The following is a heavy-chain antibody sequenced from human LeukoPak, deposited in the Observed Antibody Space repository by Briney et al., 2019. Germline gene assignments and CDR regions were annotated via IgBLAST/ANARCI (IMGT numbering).Heavy chain of an antibody. V-gene: IGHV4-59*01. Sequence: PSETLSLTCTVSGGSISGYYWSWIRQPPGKGLEWIGSIYYSGSTDYNPSLKSRVIISVDTSKNQLSLSLISVTAADTAVYYCARDGVSALNLYSDLWGRGTLVTVSS. CDR2: IYYSGST. D-gene: IGHD3-3*01. CDR3: ARDGVSALNLYSDL. CDR1: GGSISGYY. J-gene: IGHJ2*01.